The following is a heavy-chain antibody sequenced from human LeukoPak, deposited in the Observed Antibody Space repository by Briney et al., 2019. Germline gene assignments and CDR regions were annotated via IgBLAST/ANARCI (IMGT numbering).Heavy chain of an antibody. D-gene: IGHD2-15*01. CDR1: GFTFSSYA. CDR3: ARGTKFCSGGSCYQLDY. V-gene: IGHV3-30-3*01. Sequence: GRSLRLSCAASGFTFSSYAMHWVRQAPGKGLEWVAVISYDGSNKHYADSVKGRFTISRDNSKNTLYLQMNSLRAEDTAVYYCARGTKFCSGGSCYQLDYWGQGTLVTVSS. J-gene: IGHJ4*02. CDR2: ISYDGSNK.